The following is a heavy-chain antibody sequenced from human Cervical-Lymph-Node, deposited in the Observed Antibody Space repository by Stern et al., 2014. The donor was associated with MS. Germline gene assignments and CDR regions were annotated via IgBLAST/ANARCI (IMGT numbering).Heavy chain of an antibody. D-gene: IGHD3-16*02. V-gene: IGHV4-34*01. CDR1: GGFFSGYY. J-gene: IGHJ4*02. CDR2: INHSGST. CDR3: ARGPTGIVEDNFDF. Sequence: QVQLQQWGAGLVKPSETLSLTCAVYGGFFSGYYWSWIRQPPGKGLEWIGEINHSGSTNYNPSLKSRVTIPVDTTKKQFSLRVTSVTAADTAVYYCARGPTGIVEDNFDFWGQGTQVTVSS.